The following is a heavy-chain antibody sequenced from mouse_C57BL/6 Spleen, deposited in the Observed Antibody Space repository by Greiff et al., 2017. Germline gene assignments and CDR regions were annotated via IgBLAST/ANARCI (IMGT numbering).Heavy chain of an antibody. CDR3: TPYDYDRVFDY. Sequence: VQLQQSGAELVRPGASVTLSCKASGYTFTDYEMHWVKQTPVHGLEWIGAIDPETGGTAYNQKFKGKAILTADKSSSTAYMELRSLTSEDSAVYYCTPYDYDRVFDYGGQGTTLTVSS. V-gene: IGHV1-15*01. CDR1: GYTFTDYE. CDR2: IDPETGGT. D-gene: IGHD2-4*01. J-gene: IGHJ2*01.